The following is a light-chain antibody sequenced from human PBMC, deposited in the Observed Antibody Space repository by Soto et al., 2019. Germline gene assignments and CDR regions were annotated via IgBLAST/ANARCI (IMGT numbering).Light chain of an antibody. J-gene: IGKJ3*01. CDR2: GAS. V-gene: IGKV3-15*01. CDR3: QQYNNWPFT. CDR1: QSVSSN. Sequence: EIVMTQSPATLSVSPGERATLSCRASQSVSSNLAWYQQKPGQAPSLLIYGASTRATVIPARFSGSGSGTEFTLTISSLQSEDFAFYYCQQYNNWPFTFGPGTKVDIK.